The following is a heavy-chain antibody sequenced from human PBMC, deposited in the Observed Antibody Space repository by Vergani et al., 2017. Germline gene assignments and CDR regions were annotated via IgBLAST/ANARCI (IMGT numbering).Heavy chain of an antibody. CDR1: GFTFSNYG. CDR2: IWYDGSKE. D-gene: IGHD2-8*01. Sequence: QVQLVESGGGVVQPGRSLRLSCTASGFTFSNYGMHWVRQAPGKGLEWVAFIWYDGSKEYYADSVKGRFTISRDNSKNTLYLQMNNLRAADTAVYYCARSGYCAHGVCYMTYYYYMDVWGKGTAVTVSS. J-gene: IGHJ6*03. V-gene: IGHV3-33*01. CDR3: ARSGYCAHGVCYMTYYYYMDV.